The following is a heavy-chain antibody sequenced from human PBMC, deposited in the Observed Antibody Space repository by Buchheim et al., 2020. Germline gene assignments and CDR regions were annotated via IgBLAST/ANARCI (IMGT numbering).Heavy chain of an antibody. V-gene: IGHV3-11*01. CDR2: ISSSGNTR. D-gene: IGHD2-2*01. Sequence: VQLVESGGGLVKPGGSLRLSCAASGFTFSDYYMTWIRQAPGKGLEWLSYISSSGNTRYYADSVKGRFTISRDNAKNSLYLQISSLRAEDTADYYCARSPQYRVPAGPPDMDVWGQGTT. CDR3: ARSPQYRVPAGPPDMDV. CDR1: GFTFSDYY. J-gene: IGHJ6*02.